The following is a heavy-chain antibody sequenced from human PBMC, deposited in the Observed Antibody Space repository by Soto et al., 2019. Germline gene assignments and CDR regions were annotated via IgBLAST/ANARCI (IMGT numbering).Heavy chain of an antibody. CDR2: INHSGST. J-gene: IGHJ4*02. CDR3: ARGVRRHYYGSGSYYFSPISHFDY. Sequence: ETLSLTCAVYGGSFSGYYWSWIRQPPGKGLEWIGEINHSGSTNYNPSLKSRVTISVDTSKNQFSLKLSSVTAADTAVYYCARGVRRHYYGSGSYYFSPISHFDYWGQGTLVTVSS. V-gene: IGHV4-34*01. D-gene: IGHD3-10*01. CDR1: GGSFSGYY.